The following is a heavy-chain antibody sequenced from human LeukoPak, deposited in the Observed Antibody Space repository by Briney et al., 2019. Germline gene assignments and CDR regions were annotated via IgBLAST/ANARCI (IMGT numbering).Heavy chain of an antibody. CDR2: ISSSSSYI. J-gene: IGHJ5*02. V-gene: IGHV3-21*01. D-gene: IGHD1-26*01. CDR3: ARGAIVGATVLTGWFDP. Sequence: PSETLSLTCTVSGYSISSGYYWGWIRQPPGKGLEWVSSISSSSSYIYYADSVKGRFTISRDNAKNSLYLQMNSLRAEDTAVYYCARGAIVGATVLTGWFDPWGQGTLVTVSS. CDR1: GYSISSGYY.